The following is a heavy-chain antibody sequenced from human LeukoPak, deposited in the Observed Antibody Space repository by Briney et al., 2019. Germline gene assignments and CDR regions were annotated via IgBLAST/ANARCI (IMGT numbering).Heavy chain of an antibody. CDR1: GGSISSGGYY. J-gene: IGHJ4*02. V-gene: IGHV4-31*01. CDR3: ARSTRDTVVTPIDY. CDR2: IYYSGST. D-gene: IGHD4-23*01. Sequence: SQTLSLTCTVSGGSISSGGYYWSWIRQHPGKGLEWIGYIYYSGSTYYNPSLKSQVTISVDTSKNQFSLKLSSVTAADTAVYYCARSTRDTVVTPIDYWGQGTLVTVSS.